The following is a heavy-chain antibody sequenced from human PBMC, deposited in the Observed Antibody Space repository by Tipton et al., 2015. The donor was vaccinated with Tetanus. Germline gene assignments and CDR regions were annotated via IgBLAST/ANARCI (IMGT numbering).Heavy chain of an antibody. CDR1: GDSISSGDFY. Sequence: TLSLTCTVSGDSISSGDFYWSWIRQHPGKGLEWIGYIYFTGTTYYNPSLENRLTISIDTSKNQFSLELTSVTAADTAVYYCARDSYYPSRWSFADYWGQGTLVTVSS. CDR2: IYFTGTT. D-gene: IGHD3-22*01. CDR3: ARDSYYPSRWSFADY. V-gene: IGHV4-31*03. J-gene: IGHJ4*02.